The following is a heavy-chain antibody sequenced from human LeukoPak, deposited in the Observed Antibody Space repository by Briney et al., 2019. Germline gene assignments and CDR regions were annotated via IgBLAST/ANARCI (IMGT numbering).Heavy chain of an antibody. CDR2: INPNSGGT. Sequence: ASVKVSCKASGYTFTGYYMHWVRQAPGQGLEWMGWINPNSGGTNYAQKFQGRVTMTRDTSISTAYMELSRLRSDDTAVYYCARVRDGYASFDYWGQGTLVTVPS. CDR1: GYTFTGYY. V-gene: IGHV1-2*02. J-gene: IGHJ4*02. D-gene: IGHD5-24*01. CDR3: ARVRDGYASFDY.